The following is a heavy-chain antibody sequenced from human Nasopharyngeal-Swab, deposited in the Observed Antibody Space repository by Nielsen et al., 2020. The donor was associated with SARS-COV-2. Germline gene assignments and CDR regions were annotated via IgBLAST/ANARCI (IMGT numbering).Heavy chain of an antibody. V-gene: IGHV3-33*01. J-gene: IGHJ4*02. CDR1: GFTFSSYG. CDR3: ARGYSGYDQWGIDY. CDR2: IWYDGSNK. D-gene: IGHD5-12*01. Sequence: SLKISCAASGFTFSSYGMHWVRQAPGKGLEWVAVIWYDGSNKYYADSVKGRFTISRDNSKNTLYLQMNSLRAEDTAVYYCARGYSGYDQWGIDYWGQGTLVTVSS.